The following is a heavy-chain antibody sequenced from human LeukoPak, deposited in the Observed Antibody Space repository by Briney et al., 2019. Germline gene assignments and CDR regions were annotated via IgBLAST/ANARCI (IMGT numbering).Heavy chain of an antibody. J-gene: IGHJ4*02. CDR2: TSSSDAGK. Sequence: GGSLRLSCAASGFPLSSYAMSWVRQAPGKGLEWVSATSSSDAGKYYADSVKGRFTISRDNSKNTLYLQMNSLRAEDTAVYYCAKDFKTYYYDSSGTFIYYYFDYWGQGTLVTVSS. D-gene: IGHD3-22*01. CDR1: GFPLSSYA. V-gene: IGHV3-23*01. CDR3: AKDFKTYYYDSSGTFIYYYFDY.